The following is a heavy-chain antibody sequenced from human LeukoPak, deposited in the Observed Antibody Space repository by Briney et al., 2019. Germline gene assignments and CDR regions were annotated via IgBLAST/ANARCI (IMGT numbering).Heavy chain of an antibody. CDR1: GYTFTGYY. Sequence: ASVKVSCKASGYTFTGYYMHWVRQAPGQGLEWMGWINPNSGGTNYAQKLQGRVTMTTDTSTSTAYMELGSLRSDDTAVYYCARDQWLPNYYDYYYMDVWGKGTTVTISS. CDR3: ARDQWLPNYYDYYYMDV. D-gene: IGHD5-12*01. CDR2: INPNSGGT. V-gene: IGHV1-2*02. J-gene: IGHJ6*03.